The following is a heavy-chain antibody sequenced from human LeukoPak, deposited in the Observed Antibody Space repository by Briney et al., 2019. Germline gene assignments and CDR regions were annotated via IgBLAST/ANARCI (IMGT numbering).Heavy chain of an antibody. V-gene: IGHV3-30*02. CDR2: VRYDGSNK. Sequence: PGGSLRLSCAASGFAFSSYGMHWVRQPPGMGLEWVAFVRYDGSNKYYADSVKGRFTISKDNSKNTLYLQMNSLRVEDTAVYSCARESDSDYHSEGPRYRSLGTLVTVSS. CDR3: ARESDSDYHSEGPRY. CDR1: GFAFSSYG. J-gene: IGHJ4*02. D-gene: IGHD5-12*01.